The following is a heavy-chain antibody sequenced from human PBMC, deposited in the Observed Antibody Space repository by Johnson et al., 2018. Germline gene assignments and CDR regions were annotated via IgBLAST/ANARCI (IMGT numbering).Heavy chain of an antibody. CDR2: ISGSGGST. Sequence: ASGFTFSSYAMSWVRQAPGKGLEWVSAISGSGGSTYYADSVKCRFTLSRDNSTNTLYLQMNSLRAEDTAVYYGSRFPFRYGGNSRGGAFDFWGQGTMVTVSS. V-gene: IGHV3-23*01. J-gene: IGHJ3*01. D-gene: IGHD4-23*01. CDR1: GFTFSSYA. CDR3: SRFPFRYGGNSRGGAFDF.